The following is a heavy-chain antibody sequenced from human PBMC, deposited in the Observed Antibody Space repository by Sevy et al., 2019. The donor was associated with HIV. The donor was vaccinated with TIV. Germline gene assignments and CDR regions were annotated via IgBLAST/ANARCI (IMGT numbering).Heavy chain of an antibody. J-gene: IGHJ4*02. CDR3: AKGRRGRRYKSYYDSSGYYSY. CDR2: ISWDGGST. CDR1: GFTFDDYT. D-gene: IGHD3-22*01. V-gene: IGHV3-43*01. Sequence: GGSLGLSCAASGFTFDDYTMHWVRQAPGKGLEWVSLISWDGGSTKYADSVKGRFTISRDNSKNSLYMQMNSLRTEDTALYYCAKGRRGRRYKSYYDSSGYYSYWGQGTLVTVSS.